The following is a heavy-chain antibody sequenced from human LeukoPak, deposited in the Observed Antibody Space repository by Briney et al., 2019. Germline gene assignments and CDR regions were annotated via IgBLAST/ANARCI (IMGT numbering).Heavy chain of an antibody. CDR3: ARGYYGDLDAFDI. D-gene: IGHD4-17*01. Sequence: GSLRLSCAASGFTVSSNYMSWVRQAPGKGLEWVSVIYSGGSTYYADSVKGRSTISRDNSKNTLYLQVNSLRAEDTAVYYCARGYYGDLDAFDIWGQGTMVTVSS. V-gene: IGHV3-53*01. J-gene: IGHJ3*02. CDR2: IYSGGST. CDR1: GFTVSSNY.